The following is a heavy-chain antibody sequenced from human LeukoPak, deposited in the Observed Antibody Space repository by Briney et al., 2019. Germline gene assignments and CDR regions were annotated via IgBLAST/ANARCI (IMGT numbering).Heavy chain of an antibody. CDR2: ISYDGSNK. J-gene: IGHJ4*02. D-gene: IGHD1-26*01. CDR3: ANSGSYYSPPDY. CDR1: GFTFSSYA. Sequence: PGGSLRLSCAASGFTFSSYAMHWVRQAPGKGLEWVAVISYDGSNKYYADSVKGRFTISRDNSKNTLYLQMNSLRAEDTAVYYCANSGSYYSPPDYWGQGTLVTVSS. V-gene: IGHV3-30-3*01.